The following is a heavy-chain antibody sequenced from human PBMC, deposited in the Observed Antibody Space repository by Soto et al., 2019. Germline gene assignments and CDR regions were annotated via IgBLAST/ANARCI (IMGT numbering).Heavy chain of an antibody. V-gene: IGHV1-24*01. J-gene: IGHJ6*02. CDR2: FDPEDGET. CDR1: GYTLTDLS. CDR3: ATDRGLRFGYYYGMDV. D-gene: IGHD3-16*01. Sequence: ASVKVSCKVSGYTLTDLSMHCVRQAPGKGLEWMGGFDPEDGETIYAQKFQGRVTMTEDTSTDTAYMELSSLRSEDTAVYYCATDRGLRFGYYYGMDVWGQGTTVTVSS.